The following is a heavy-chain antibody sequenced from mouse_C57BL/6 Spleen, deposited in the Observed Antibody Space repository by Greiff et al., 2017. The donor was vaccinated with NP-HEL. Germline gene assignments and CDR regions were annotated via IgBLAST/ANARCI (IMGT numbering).Heavy chain of an antibody. J-gene: IGHJ2*01. Sequence: QVQLQQPGAELVKPGASVKMSCKASGYTFTSYWITWVKQRPGQGLEWIGDIYPGSGSTNYNEKFKSKATLTVDTSSSTAYMQLSSLTSEDSAVYYCAREEKSSGYFDYWGQGTTLTVSS. CDR2: IYPGSGST. CDR3: AREEKSSGYFDY. D-gene: IGHD3-2*02. V-gene: IGHV1-55*01. CDR1: GYTFTSYW.